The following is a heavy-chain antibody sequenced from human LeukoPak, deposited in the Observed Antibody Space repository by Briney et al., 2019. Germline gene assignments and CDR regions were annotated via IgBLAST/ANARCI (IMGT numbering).Heavy chain of an antibody. D-gene: IGHD3-10*01. CDR2: IYHSGST. V-gene: IGHV4-4*02. J-gene: IGHJ5*02. CDR3: ARGPVLLWFGERRFDP. CDR1: GGSISSSNW. Sequence: SGTLSLTCAVSGGSISSSNWWSWVRQPPGKGLEWIGEIYHSGSTNYNPSLKSRVTISVDKSKNQFSLKLSSVTAADTAVYYCARGPVLLWFGERRFDPWGQGTLVTVSS.